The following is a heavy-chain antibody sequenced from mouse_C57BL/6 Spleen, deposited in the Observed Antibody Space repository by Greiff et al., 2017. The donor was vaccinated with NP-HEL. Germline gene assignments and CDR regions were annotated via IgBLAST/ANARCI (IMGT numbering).Heavy chain of an antibody. CDR3: ARGHYYGSSPNFDV. Sequence: VKLQQPGAELVKPGASVKLSCKASGYTFTSYWMQWVKQRPGQGLEWIGEIDPSDSYTNYNQKFKGKATLTVDTSSSTAYMQLSSLTSEDSAVYYCARGHYYGSSPNFDVWGTGTTVTVSS. V-gene: IGHV1-50*01. D-gene: IGHD1-1*01. CDR1: GYTFTSYW. J-gene: IGHJ1*03. CDR2: IDPSDSYT.